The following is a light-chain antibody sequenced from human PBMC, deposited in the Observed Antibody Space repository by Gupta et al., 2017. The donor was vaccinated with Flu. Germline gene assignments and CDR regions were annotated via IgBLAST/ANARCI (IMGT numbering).Light chain of an antibody. CDR2: END. Sequence: GGSSNIGKNYVSWYQQLPGTAPKLLIYENDKRPSGIPDRFSGSKSGTSATLGITGLQTGDEADYYCGTWDDSLYTVVFGGGTKLTVL. J-gene: IGLJ3*02. CDR1: SSNIGKNY. CDR3: GTWDDSLYTVV. V-gene: IGLV1-51*02.